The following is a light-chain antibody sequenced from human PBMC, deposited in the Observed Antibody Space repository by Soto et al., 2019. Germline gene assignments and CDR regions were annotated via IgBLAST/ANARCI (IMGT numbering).Light chain of an antibody. CDR1: SSNIDVFDL. CDR3: CSYAGFTTYV. Sequence: QSALTQPASVSGSPGQSITISCTGTSSNIDVFDLVSWYRQRPGKPPKLMIYGVTKRPSGVSDRFSGSKSGNTASLTISGLQAEDEADYYCCSYAGFTTYVFGSGTKLTVL. J-gene: IGLJ1*01. V-gene: IGLV2-23*02. CDR2: GVT.